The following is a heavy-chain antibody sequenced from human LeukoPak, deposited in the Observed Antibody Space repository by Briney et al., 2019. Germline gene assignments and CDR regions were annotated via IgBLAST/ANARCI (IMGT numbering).Heavy chain of an antibody. V-gene: IGHV4-61*02. CDR1: GGSISSGSYY. CDR2: IYTSGST. J-gene: IGHJ4*02. Sequence: SETLSLTCTVSGGSISSGSYYWSWIRQPAGKGLEWIGRIYTSGSTNYNPSLKSRVTMSVDTSKNQFSLKLSSVTAADTAVYYCARVGDYALKDWGQGTLVTVSS. CDR3: ARVGDYALKD. D-gene: IGHD3-16*01.